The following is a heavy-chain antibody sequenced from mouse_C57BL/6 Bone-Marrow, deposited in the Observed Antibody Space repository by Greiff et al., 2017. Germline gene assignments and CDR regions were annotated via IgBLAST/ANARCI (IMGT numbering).Heavy chain of an antibody. CDR2: IDPETGGT. D-gene: IGHD3-3*01. CDR3: TKCGEDIDY. J-gene: IGHJ2*01. Sequence: QVQLQQSGAELVKPGASVTLSCKASGYTFTDYEMHWVKQTPVHGLAWIGAIDPETGGTAYNQKFKGKAILTADKSSSTAYMELRSLTSEDSAVYYFTKCGEDIDYWGQGTTLTVSS. CDR1: GYTFTDYE. V-gene: IGHV1-15*01.